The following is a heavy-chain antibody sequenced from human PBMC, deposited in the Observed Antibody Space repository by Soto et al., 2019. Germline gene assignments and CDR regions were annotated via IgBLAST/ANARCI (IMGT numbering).Heavy chain of an antibody. Sequence: QVQLVQSGAEVKKPGSSVKVSCKASGGTFSSYAISWVRQAPGQGLEWMGGIIPIFGTANYAQKFQGRVTITADESTSTAYMELSSLRSEDTAGYYCARLVNSGYDPSGYFDYWGQGTLVTVSS. J-gene: IGHJ4*02. CDR2: IIPIFGTA. D-gene: IGHD5-12*01. CDR3: ARLVNSGYDPSGYFDY. CDR1: GGTFSSYA. V-gene: IGHV1-69*01.